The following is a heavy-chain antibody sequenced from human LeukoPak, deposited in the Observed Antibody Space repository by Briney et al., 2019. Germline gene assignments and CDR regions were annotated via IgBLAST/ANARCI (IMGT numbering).Heavy chain of an antibody. Sequence: GGSLRLSCVDSGFTFTNAWMSWVRRAPGKGLEWIGRIKSKTDGETTNYAEPVRGRFTISRDDSKSAVYLQMNSLKIEDTTVYYCTTDLGTYYHGSQRLIPIDYWGQGTLVTVSS. V-gene: IGHV3-15*01. D-gene: IGHD3-10*01. J-gene: IGHJ4*02. CDR2: IKSKTDGETT. CDR1: GFTFTNAW. CDR3: TTDLGTYYHGSQRLIPIDY.